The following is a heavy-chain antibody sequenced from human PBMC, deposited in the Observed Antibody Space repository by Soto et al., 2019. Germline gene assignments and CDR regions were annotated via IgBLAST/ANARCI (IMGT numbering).Heavy chain of an antibody. V-gene: IGHV3-23*01. CDR1: GFSFSSYA. D-gene: IGHD3-10*01. J-gene: IGHJ4*02. Sequence: GGSLRLSCAASGFSFSSYAMSWVRQAPGKGLEWVSSISGGGANTYYVDSVKGRFTVSRDNSKNTLYLQMSSLRGEDTAVYKCAKAAAYHGSASYFPFDDWGLGTRVTVSS. CDR3: AKAAAYHGSASYFPFDD. CDR2: ISGGGANT.